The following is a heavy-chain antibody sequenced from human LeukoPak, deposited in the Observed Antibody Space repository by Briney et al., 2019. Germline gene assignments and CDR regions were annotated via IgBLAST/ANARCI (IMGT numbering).Heavy chain of an antibody. J-gene: IGHJ4*02. V-gene: IGHV3-7*01. CDR2: IKQDGSEK. CDR1: GFTFSSYW. CDR3: ARAEGHYDFWSGYLFDY. Sequence: SGGSLRLSCAASGFTFSSYWMSWVRQAPGKGLEWVANIKQDGSEKYYVDSVKGRFTISRDNAKNSLYLQMNSLRAEDTAVYYCARAEGHYDFWSGYLFDYWGQGTLVTVSS. D-gene: IGHD3-3*01.